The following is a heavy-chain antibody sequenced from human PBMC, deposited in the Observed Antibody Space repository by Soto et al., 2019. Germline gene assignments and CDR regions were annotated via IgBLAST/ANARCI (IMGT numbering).Heavy chain of an antibody. CDR3: SPLPPFADYNLDY. CDR1: GFSLSTGGVG. V-gene: IGHV2-5*01. J-gene: IGHJ4*02. CDR2: IYWNGET. Sequence: QITLKESGPTLVKPTQTLTLTCNFSGFSLSTGGVGVAWVRQPPGKALEWLTLIYWNGETRTSPSLENRLTVTKDASKNQVALTMTNMEPVDTATYYCSPLPPFADYNLDYWGQGIRVTVSS. D-gene: IGHD1-20*01.